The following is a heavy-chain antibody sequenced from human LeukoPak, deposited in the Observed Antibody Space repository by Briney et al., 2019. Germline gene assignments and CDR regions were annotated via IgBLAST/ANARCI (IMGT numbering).Heavy chain of an antibody. D-gene: IGHD6-19*01. V-gene: IGHV3-74*01. CDR2: IKSDRSSI. J-gene: IGHJ4*02. CDR3: AREFSASY. Sequence: PGGSLRLSCAASGFPFSSDWMQWVRQARGKGLVWVSRIKSDRSSISYADSVKGRFTISRDNAKNTLYLQMNSLRAEDTAVYYCAREFSASYWGQGTLVTVSS. CDR1: GFPFSSDW.